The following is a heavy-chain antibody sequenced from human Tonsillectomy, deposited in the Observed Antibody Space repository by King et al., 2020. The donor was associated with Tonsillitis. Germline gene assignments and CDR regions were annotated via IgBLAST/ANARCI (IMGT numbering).Heavy chain of an antibody. CDR3: VILEHRFNCRSTSCYRFYYFDY. CDR1: GGSIISSSYY. D-gene: IGHD2-2*02. J-gene: IGHJ4*02. V-gene: IGHV4-39*01. Sequence: PGLVKPSETLSLTCTVSGGSIISSSYYWGWIRQPPGKGLEWIGSIYYSGSTYYNPSLKSRVTISLDTSKNQFSLKLSSVTAADTAVYYCVILEHRFNCRSTSCYRFYYFDYWGQGTLVTVSS. CDR2: IYYSGST.